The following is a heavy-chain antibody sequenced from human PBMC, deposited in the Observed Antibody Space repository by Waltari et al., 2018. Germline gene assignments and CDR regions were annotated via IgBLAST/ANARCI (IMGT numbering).Heavy chain of an antibody. V-gene: IGHV3-7*01. CDR2: IKQDGSEE. CDR3: ARERRGQSGWYYFDF. J-gene: IGHJ4*02. Sequence: EVQLVESGGGLVQPGGSLRRSCAASGISFSSFWMTWVRKAPGRGLEWVANIKQDGSEEYYGDSVKGRFTISKDNAKNSLYLQMNSLRAEDTAVYFCARERRGQSGWYYFDFWGQGSLVTVSS. D-gene: IGHD6-19*01. CDR1: GISFSSFW.